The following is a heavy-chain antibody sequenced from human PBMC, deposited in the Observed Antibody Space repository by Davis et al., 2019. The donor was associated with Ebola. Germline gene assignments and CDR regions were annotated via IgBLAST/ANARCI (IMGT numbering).Heavy chain of an antibody. Sequence: GESLKISCAASGFTFSSYGMHWVRQAPGKGLEWVAVISYDGSNKYYADSVTGRFTISRDNSKNTLYLQMNSLRAEDTAVYYCARDGGLYYDFWSGYYDYWGQGTLVTVSS. J-gene: IGHJ4*02. D-gene: IGHD3-3*01. CDR3: ARDGGLYYDFWSGYYDY. V-gene: IGHV3-30*03. CDR1: GFTFSSYG. CDR2: ISYDGSNK.